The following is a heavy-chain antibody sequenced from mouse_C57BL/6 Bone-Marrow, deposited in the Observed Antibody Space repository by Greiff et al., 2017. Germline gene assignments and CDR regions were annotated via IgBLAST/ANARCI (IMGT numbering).Heavy chain of an antibody. CDR3: ARIVTTVVAYHWYFDV. V-gene: IGHV8-8*01. Sequence: QVTLQVSGPGILQPSQTLSLTCSFSGFSLSTFGMGVGWIRQPSGKGLEWLAHIWWDDDMYYNPALQSRPTISKDTSKNQVFLKFAHVDTADTATYYGARIVTTVVAYHWYFDVWGTGTTVTVSS. CDR1: GFSLSTFGMG. CDR2: IWWDDDM. D-gene: IGHD1-1*01. J-gene: IGHJ1*03.